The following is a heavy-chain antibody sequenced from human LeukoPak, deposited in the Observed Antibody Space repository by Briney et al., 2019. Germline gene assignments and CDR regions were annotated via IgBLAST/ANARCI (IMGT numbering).Heavy chain of an antibody. CDR2: IGSSSSYI. CDR1: GFTFSTYS. J-gene: IGHJ4*02. CDR3: VAMGYNYFDP. D-gene: IGHD5-18*01. Sequence: GGSLRLSCAASGFTFSTYSMNWVRQAPGKWLGWVSYIGSSSSYIDYAGSVRGRFTVSRDNAKNSLYLQMNSLRDEDTAVYYCVAMGYNYFDPWGQGSLVIVSS. V-gene: IGHV3-21*01.